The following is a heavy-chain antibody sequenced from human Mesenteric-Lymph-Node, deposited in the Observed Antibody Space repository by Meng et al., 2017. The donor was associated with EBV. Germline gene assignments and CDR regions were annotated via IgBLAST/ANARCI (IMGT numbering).Heavy chain of an antibody. Sequence: HVTVQQGSAGLLEPSATLSLPCAGYGEAVSDYYWTCIRQTPGKGLEWIGEVHRSGSTNYNPSLKSRVIISIDTSKNQFSLKLTSVAAADTAVYYCARALYSNSYYGSLSYWGLGTLVTVSS. CDR3: ARALYSNSYYGSLSY. V-gene: IGHV4-34*02. J-gene: IGHJ4*02. D-gene: IGHD3-10*01. CDR1: GEAVSDYY. CDR2: VHRSGST.